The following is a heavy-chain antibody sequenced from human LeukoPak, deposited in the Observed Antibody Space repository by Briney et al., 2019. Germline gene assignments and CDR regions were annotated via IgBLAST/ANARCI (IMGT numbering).Heavy chain of an antibody. CDR1: GYTFTNYG. Sequence: ASVKVSCKASGYTFTNYGITWVRQAPGQGLEWMGWISGYQGSTKYAQNFQGRVTMTIDTSTSTAYMYLRSLRSDDTAIYFCARSDLGTITAGPFNWGQGTLVAVSS. J-gene: IGHJ4*02. D-gene: IGHD5-24*01. V-gene: IGHV1-18*01. CDR3: ARSDLGTITAGPFN. CDR2: ISGYQGST.